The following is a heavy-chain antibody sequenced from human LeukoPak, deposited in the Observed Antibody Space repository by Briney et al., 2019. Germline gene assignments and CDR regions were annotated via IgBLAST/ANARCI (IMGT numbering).Heavy chain of an antibody. D-gene: IGHD2-15*01. Sequence: SETLSLTCTVSGGSISSGSYYWSWIRQPAGKGLEWIGRIYTSGSTNYNPSLKSRVTISVDTSKNQFSLKLSSVTAADTAVYYCARAGGYCSGGSCYSGGGFDYWGQGTLVTVSS. J-gene: IGHJ4*02. CDR3: ARAGGYCSGGSCYSGGGFDY. CDR2: IYTSGST. CDR1: GGSISSGSYY. V-gene: IGHV4-61*02.